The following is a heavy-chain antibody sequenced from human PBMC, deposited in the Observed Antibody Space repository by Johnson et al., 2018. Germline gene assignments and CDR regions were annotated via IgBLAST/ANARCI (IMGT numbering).Heavy chain of an antibody. J-gene: IGHJ3*01. Sequence: VQLVQSGGGLVQPGGSLRLSCAASGFTFSSYVMSWVRQAPGKGLEWVSSISDSGDSTHYADSVKGRFTISRDNSKNSLYLEMNSLTADDTAVYYCAKSHDSSKAFDLGGQGTMVTVSS. D-gene: IGHD4-11*01. CDR2: ISDSGDST. CDR1: GFTFSSYV. V-gene: IGHV3-23*04. CDR3: AKSHDSSKAFDL.